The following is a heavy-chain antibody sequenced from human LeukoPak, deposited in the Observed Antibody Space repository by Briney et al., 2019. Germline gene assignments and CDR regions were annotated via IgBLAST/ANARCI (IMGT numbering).Heavy chain of an antibody. CDR1: GYTFTSYG. J-gene: IGHJ4*02. CDR2: ISAYNGNT. Sequence: ASVKVSCKASGYTFTSYGISWVRQAPGQGLEWMGWISAYNGNTNYAQKLQGRVTMTEDTSTDTAYMELSSLRSEDTAVYYCATGPPYYYEGDYWGQGTLVTVSS. CDR3: ATGPPYYYEGDY. V-gene: IGHV1-18*01. D-gene: IGHD3-22*01.